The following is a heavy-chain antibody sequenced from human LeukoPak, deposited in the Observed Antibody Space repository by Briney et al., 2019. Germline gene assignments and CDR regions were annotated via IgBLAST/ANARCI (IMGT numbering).Heavy chain of an antibody. CDR1: GGTFSSYA. CDR3: ARHYPMGEYYFDY. J-gene: IGHJ4*02. D-gene: IGHD1-26*01. V-gene: IGHV1-69*05. Sequence: SVKVSCKASGGTFSSYAISWVRQAPGQGLEWMGGIIPIFGTANYAQRFQGRVTITTDESTSTAYMELSSLRSEDTAVYYCARHYPMGEYYFDYWGQGTLATVSS. CDR2: IIPIFGTA.